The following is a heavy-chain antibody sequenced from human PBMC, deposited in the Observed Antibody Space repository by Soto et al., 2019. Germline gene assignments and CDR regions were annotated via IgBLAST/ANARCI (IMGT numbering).Heavy chain of an antibody. Sequence: QVQLVPSGVEVREPGASVKVSCKAVRYIFTNYGVSWVRQAPGQGLEWMGWITTYNGNTEYAQKFQGRVTMTTDASTSTAYMELWSLRSDDTAIYYCARALTGYGMDVWGQGTTVTVSS. CDR2: ITTYNGNT. J-gene: IGHJ6*02. CDR1: RYIFTNYG. V-gene: IGHV1-18*01. CDR3: ARALTGYGMDV.